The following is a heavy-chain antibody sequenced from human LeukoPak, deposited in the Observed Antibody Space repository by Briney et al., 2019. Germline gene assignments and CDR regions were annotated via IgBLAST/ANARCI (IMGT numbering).Heavy chain of an antibody. Sequence: GGSLRLSCAASGFTFRDYYMRWIRQAPGKGLEWVSYIGSGSTDILYADSVKGRFTISRDDANNSLYLQMNSLRAEDTAVYYCVGGGSLRGATLSDYWGQGTLVTVSS. D-gene: IGHD1-26*01. CDR1: GFTFRDYY. CDR2: IGSGSTDI. CDR3: VGGGSLRGATLSDY. J-gene: IGHJ4*02. V-gene: IGHV3-11*01.